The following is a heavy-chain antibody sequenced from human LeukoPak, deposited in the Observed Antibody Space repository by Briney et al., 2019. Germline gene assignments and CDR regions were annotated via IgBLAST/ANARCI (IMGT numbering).Heavy chain of an antibody. Sequence: PSETLSLTCAVYGGSFSGYYWSWIRQPPGKGLEWIGEINHSGSTNYNPSLKSRVTTSVDTSKNQFSLKLSSVTAADTAVYYCARDPIYDYVWGSSFDYWGRGTLVTVSS. CDR3: ARDPIYDYVWGSSFDY. D-gene: IGHD3-16*01. CDR2: INHSGST. CDR1: GGSFSGYY. J-gene: IGHJ4*02. V-gene: IGHV4-34*01.